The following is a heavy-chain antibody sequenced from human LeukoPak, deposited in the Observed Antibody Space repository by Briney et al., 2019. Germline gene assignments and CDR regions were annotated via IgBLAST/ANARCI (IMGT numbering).Heavy chain of an antibody. Sequence: SETLSLTCTVSGYSVTTGYYWGWIRQTPERSLEWIGSVSHRGITYYSPSLQSRVTISVDTSKNQLSLRLTSVTAADTAVYCCTRDSFDSTGFGTRWGQGTLITVSS. CDR3: TRDSFDSTGFGTR. CDR1: GYSVTTGYY. D-gene: IGHD3-22*01. CDR2: VSHRGIT. V-gene: IGHV4-38-2*02. J-gene: IGHJ4*02.